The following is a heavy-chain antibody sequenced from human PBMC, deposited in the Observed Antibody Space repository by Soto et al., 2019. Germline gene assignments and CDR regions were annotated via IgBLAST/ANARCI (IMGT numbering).Heavy chain of an antibody. CDR1: GCSISSGGYY. J-gene: IGHJ5*02. D-gene: IGHD3-22*01. Sequence: PSETLSLTCTVSGCSISSGGYYWSWIRQHPGKGLEWIGYIYYSGSTYYNPSLKSRVTISVDTSKNQFSLKLSSVTAADTAVYYCARGWTYYYDSSGLNWFDPWGQGTLVTVSS. CDR2: IYYSGST. CDR3: ARGWTYYYDSSGLNWFDP. V-gene: IGHV4-30-4*08.